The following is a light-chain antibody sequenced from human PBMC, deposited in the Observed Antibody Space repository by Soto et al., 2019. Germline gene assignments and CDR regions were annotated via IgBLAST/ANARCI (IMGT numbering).Light chain of an antibody. Sequence: DIQMTQSPSTLSASVGDRVTITCRASQSISSWLAWYQQKPGKAPKLLIYDASSLESGVPSRFRGSGSGTEFTLTITTLQPDVGATNSCQQYNSYSWTFRQGTKVDI. CDR3: QQYNSYSWT. CDR1: QSISSW. J-gene: IGKJ1*01. V-gene: IGKV1-5*01. CDR2: DAS.